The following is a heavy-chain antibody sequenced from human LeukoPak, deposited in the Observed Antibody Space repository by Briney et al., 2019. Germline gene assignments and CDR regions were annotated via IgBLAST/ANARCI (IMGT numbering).Heavy chain of an antibody. CDR2: IKEDGSEK. V-gene: IGHV3-7*01. CDR3: ARTIRGY. CDR1: GFTFSNYW. Sequence: GGSLRLSCAASGFTFSNYWMSWVRQAPGKGLEWVANIKEDGSEKYYVDSVKGRFTISRDNAKNSLYLQMNSLRAEDAAVYYCARTIRGYWGQATLVTVSS. J-gene: IGHJ4*02. D-gene: IGHD3-10*01.